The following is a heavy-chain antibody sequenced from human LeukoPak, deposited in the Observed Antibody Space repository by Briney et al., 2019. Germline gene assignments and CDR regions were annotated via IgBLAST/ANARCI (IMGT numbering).Heavy chain of an antibody. D-gene: IGHD2-2*01. CDR3: ARAVPAALVSRWSDP. CDR2: IYTSGST. V-gene: IGHV4-61*02. CDR1: GGSISSGSYY. Sequence: SETLSLTCTVSGGSISSGSYYWSWIRQPAGKGLEWIGRIYTSGSTNYSPSLKSRVTISVDTSKNQFSLKLSSVTAADTAVYYCARAVPAALVSRWSDPWGQGTLVTVSS. J-gene: IGHJ5*02.